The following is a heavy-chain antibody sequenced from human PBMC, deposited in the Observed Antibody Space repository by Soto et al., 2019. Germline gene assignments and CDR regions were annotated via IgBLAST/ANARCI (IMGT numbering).Heavy chain of an antibody. Sequence: QVQLQQWGAGLLKPSETLSLTCAVYGGSFSGYYWSWIRQPPGKGLEWIGEINHSGSTNYNPSLKMRATITIDTSKNQFLPNLSSVTAADTAVYYCAGRRRWKGYRGQGTLVTVSS. CDR2: INHSGST. CDR3: AGRRRWKGY. CDR1: GGSFSGYY. J-gene: IGHJ4*02. D-gene: IGHD4-17*01. V-gene: IGHV4-34*01.